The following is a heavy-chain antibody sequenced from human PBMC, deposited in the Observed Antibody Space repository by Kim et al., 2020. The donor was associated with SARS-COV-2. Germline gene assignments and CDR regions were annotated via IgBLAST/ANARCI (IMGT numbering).Heavy chain of an antibody. CDR3: ARDYGDYVTYFDY. Sequence: YPDSVKGRHTSSRDNSKTTLYLQMNSLRAEDTAVYYCARDYGDYVTYFDYWGQGTLVTVSS. D-gene: IGHD4-17*01. J-gene: IGHJ4*02. V-gene: IGHV3-30*01.